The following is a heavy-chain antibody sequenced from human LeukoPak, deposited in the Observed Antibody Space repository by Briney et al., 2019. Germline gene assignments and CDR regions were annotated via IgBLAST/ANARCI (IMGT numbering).Heavy chain of an antibody. V-gene: IGHV3-21*04. CDR1: GFTFSSYS. CDR2: ISSSSRNK. CDR3: AKPARTDYTDY. Sequence: GGSLRLSCAASGFTFSSYSMNWVRQAPGKGLEWVSSISSSSRNKYYADSVKGRFTISRDNSKNTLYLQMNSLRAEDTAVYYCAKPARTDYTDYWGQGTLVTVSS. J-gene: IGHJ4*02. D-gene: IGHD1-14*01.